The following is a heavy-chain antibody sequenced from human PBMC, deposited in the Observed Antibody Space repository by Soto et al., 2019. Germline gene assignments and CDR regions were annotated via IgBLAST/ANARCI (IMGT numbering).Heavy chain of an antibody. Sequence: ASVKVSCKASGFTFTSSAVQWVRQARGQRLEWIGWIVVGSGNTNYAQKFQERVTITRDMSTSTAYMELSSLRSEDTAVYYCGACGEGWDWELLKYSSGMDVWGEGATVTVA. D-gene: IGHD1-26*01. CDR1: GFTFTSSA. V-gene: IGHV1-58*01. CDR2: IVVGSGNT. J-gene: IGHJ6*02. CDR3: GACGEGWDWELLKYSSGMDV.